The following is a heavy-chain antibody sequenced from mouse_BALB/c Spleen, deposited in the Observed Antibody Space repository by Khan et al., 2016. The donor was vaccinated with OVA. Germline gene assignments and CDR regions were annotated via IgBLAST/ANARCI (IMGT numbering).Heavy chain of an antibody. V-gene: IGHV5-17*02. CDR2: ISSDSNTI. CDR1: GFTFTSYG. D-gene: IGHD1-1*01. CDR3: ARTYYYGYYFDY. Sequence: EVELVESGGGLVQSGGSLKLSCAASGFTFTSYGMHWIRQAPAKGLEWFAYISSDSNTIYYADTVKGRFAISRDTPKNTLFLQLTCVSSGDTAMYFCARTYYYGYYFDYWGQGTTLTVSS. J-gene: IGHJ2*01.